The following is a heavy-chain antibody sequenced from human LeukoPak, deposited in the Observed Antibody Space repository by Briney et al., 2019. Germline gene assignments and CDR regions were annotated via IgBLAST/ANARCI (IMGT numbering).Heavy chain of an antibody. D-gene: IGHD5-18*01. V-gene: IGHV3-21*01. Sequence: GGSLRLSCAASGFTFSSYSMNWVRQAPGKGLEWVSSISSSSSYIYYADSVKGRFTISRDNAKNSLYLQMNSLRAEDTAVYYCARSLSSYGINYWGQGTLVTVSS. J-gene: IGHJ4*02. CDR1: GFTFSSYS. CDR2: ISSSSSYI. CDR3: ARSLSSYGINY.